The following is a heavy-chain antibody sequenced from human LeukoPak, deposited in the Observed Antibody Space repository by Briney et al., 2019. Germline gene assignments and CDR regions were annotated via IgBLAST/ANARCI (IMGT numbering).Heavy chain of an antibody. CDR2: ISGSGGST. V-gene: IGHV3-23*01. Sequence: GGSLRLSCAASGFTFSSYAMSWVRQAPGKGLEWVSAISGSGGSTYYADSVKGRFTISRDNSENTLSLQMNSLRAEDTAVYYCAKSGTFGSYYFDCWGQGTLVTVSS. CDR3: AKSGTFGSYYFDC. D-gene: IGHD3-3*02. CDR1: GFTFSSYA. J-gene: IGHJ4*02.